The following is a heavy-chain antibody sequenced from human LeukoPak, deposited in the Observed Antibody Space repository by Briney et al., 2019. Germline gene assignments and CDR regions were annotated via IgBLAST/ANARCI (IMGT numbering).Heavy chain of an antibody. CDR1: GGSISSGSYY. Sequence: SETLSLTCTVSGGSISSGSYYWSWIRQPAGTGLEWIGRIYTSGSTNYNPSLKSRVTISVDTSKNQFSLKLSSVTAADTAVYYCARGYSGYDGGPGFDPWGQGTLVTVSS. V-gene: IGHV4-61*02. D-gene: IGHD5-12*01. CDR2: IYTSGST. J-gene: IGHJ5*02. CDR3: ARGYSGYDGGPGFDP.